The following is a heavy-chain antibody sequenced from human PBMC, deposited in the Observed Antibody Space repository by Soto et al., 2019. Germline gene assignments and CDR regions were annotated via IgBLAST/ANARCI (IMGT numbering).Heavy chain of an antibody. CDR2: ISGTSDYI. J-gene: IGHJ3*02. V-gene: IGHV3-21*01. CDR1: GFTFSISS. Sequence: GGSLRLSCAASGFTFSISSMNWVRLAPGKGLEWVSSISGTSDYISYADSVKGRFTISRDNAKNSLYLQMNSLRAEDTAVYYCAKSPDLAVAEPFAFDIWGQGTMVTV. CDR3: AKSPDLAVAEPFAFDI. D-gene: IGHD6-19*01.